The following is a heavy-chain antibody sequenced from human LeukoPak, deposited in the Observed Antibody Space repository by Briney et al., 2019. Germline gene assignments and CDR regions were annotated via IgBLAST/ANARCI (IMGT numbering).Heavy chain of an antibody. D-gene: IGHD3-22*01. CDR2: IYTSGST. J-gene: IGHJ4*02. Sequence: SDTLSLTCTVSGGSISSYYWSWIRQPAGKGLEWIGRIYTSGSTNYNPSLKSRVTISVDTSKNQFSLKLSSVTAADTAVYYCARGRLYYYDSSGYLDYWGQGTLVTVSS. CDR1: GGSISSYY. CDR3: ARGRLYYYDSSGYLDY. V-gene: IGHV4-4*07.